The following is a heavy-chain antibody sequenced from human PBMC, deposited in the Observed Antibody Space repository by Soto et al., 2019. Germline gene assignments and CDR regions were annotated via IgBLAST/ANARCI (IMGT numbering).Heavy chain of an antibody. Sequence: EVQLLESGGGLVQPGGSLRLSCTASGFTFSSHAMTWVRQAPGKGLEWVSGLSDSGGSTYYADSVKGRFTISRDNSMSTLYLQMNTLRAEDTAVYYCAKVSSSWYAGFFDLWGQGTRVTVSS. D-gene: IGHD6-13*01. CDR3: AKVSSSWYAGFFDL. CDR1: GFTFSSHA. CDR2: LSDSGGST. J-gene: IGHJ4*02. V-gene: IGHV3-23*01.